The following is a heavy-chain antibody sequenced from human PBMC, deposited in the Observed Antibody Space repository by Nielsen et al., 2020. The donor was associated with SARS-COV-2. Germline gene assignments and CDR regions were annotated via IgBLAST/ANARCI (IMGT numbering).Heavy chain of an antibody. Sequence: GGSLRLSCAASGFTFSSYWMSWVRQAPGKGLEWVANIKQDGSEKYYVDSVKGRFTISRDNAKNSLYLQVNSLRAEDTALYYCAKGGSLIWFGEFDYWGLGTLVTVSS. D-gene: IGHD3-10*01. V-gene: IGHV3-7*03. CDR3: AKGGSLIWFGEFDY. J-gene: IGHJ4*02. CDR1: GFTFSSYW. CDR2: IKQDGSEK.